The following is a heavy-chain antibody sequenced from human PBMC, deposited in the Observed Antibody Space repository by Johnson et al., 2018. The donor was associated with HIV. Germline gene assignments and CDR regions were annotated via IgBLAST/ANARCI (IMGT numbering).Heavy chain of an antibody. Sequence: VQLVESGGGLVQPGRSLRLSCAASGFTFDDYAMHWVRQAPGKGLEWVSGISWNMGNIGYADSVKGRFTISRDNAKNSLHLRMNSLRAEDTAVYYCAIHYYGTLGAFDIWGQGTMVTVSS. CDR2: ISWNMGNI. CDR3: AIHYYGTLGAFDI. V-gene: IGHV3-9*01. CDR1: GFTFDDYA. D-gene: IGHD3-10*01. J-gene: IGHJ3*02.